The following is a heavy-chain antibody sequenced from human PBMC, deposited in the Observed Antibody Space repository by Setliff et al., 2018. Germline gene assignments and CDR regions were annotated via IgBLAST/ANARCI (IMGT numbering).Heavy chain of an antibody. CDR2: IYDTGST. J-gene: IGHJ3*01. Sequence: PSETLTLTCTVSAGAISNAYRRWIRQPPGKGLEWIGYIYDTGSTNSDASLTRRVTMPVDKYKNQVSLKMTSVTAADTAVYYCARHGLTRTDSWFDSLDVWGQGTKVTVSS. CDR3: ARHGLTRTDSWFDSLDV. CDR1: AGAISNAY. V-gene: IGHV4-59*08. D-gene: IGHD3-10*01.